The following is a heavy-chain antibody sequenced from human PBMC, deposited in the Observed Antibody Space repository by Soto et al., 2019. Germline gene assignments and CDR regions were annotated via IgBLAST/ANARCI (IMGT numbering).Heavy chain of an antibody. CDR2: IYYSGST. CDR1: GGSISDHY. V-gene: IGHV4-59*08. D-gene: IGHD1-1*01. Sequence: SETLSLTCTVSGGSISDHYWSWIRQPPGKGLEWIGYIYYSGSTNYNPSLRSRVTISVDTSKNQFSLRLSSVTAADTALYYCASHGRLATTGWLDPWGQGTLVTVSS. J-gene: IGHJ5*02. CDR3: ASHGRLATTGWLDP.